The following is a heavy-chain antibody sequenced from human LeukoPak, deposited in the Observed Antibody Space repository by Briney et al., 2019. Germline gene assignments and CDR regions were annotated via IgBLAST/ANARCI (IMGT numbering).Heavy chain of an antibody. CDR2: ISSSSSTI. D-gene: IGHD6-13*01. CDR1: GFTFSSYS. V-gene: IGHV3-48*01. J-gene: IGHJ4*02. CDR3: AKDHRSSWPYYFDY. Sequence: GGSLRLSCAASGFTFSSYSMNWVRQAPGKGLEWVSYISSSSSTIYYADSVKGRFTISRDNSKNTLYLQMNSLRAEDTAVYYCAKDHRSSWPYYFDYWGQGTLVTVSS.